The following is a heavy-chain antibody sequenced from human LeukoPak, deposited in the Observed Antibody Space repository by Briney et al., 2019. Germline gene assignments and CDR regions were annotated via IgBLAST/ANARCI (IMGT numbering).Heavy chain of an antibody. CDR2: INHSGST. D-gene: IGHD3-3*01. Sequence: KPSETLSLTCAVYGGSFSGYYWSWICQTPGKGLEWIREINHSGSTNYNPSLKSRVTISVDTSKNQFSLKLSSVTAADTAVYYCARRVGFTIFGVVTQFDYWGQGTLVTVSS. V-gene: IGHV4-34*01. CDR3: ARRVGFTIFGVVTQFDY. J-gene: IGHJ4*02. CDR1: GGSFSGYY.